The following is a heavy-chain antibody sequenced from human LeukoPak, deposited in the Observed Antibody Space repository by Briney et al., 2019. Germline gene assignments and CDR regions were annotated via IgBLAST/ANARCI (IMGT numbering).Heavy chain of an antibody. CDR2: IWHDGNSK. D-gene: IGHD1-7*01. Sequence: PGGSLRLSCAASGFTFSSYGMHWVRQAPGKGLEWVAVIWHDGNSKYYADSVKGRVTISRDNSKNMLYLQMSIMRADDTAVYDRARGGNIWNYRSFFDSWGQGALVTVSS. V-gene: IGHV3-33*01. CDR3: ARGGNIWNYRSFFDS. CDR1: GFTFSSYG. J-gene: IGHJ4*02.